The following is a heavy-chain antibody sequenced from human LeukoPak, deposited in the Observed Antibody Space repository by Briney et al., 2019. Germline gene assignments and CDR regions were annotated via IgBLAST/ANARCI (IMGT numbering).Heavy chain of an antibody. CDR3: ASGGHLDY. D-gene: IGHD3-16*01. CDR2: INEDGSKK. Sequence: GGSLRLSWAASGLAFSRFWMSWVRQAPGKGMEWVANINEDGSKKNYVDSVRGRFTISRDNAKDSLYLQMNSLRAEDTAVYYCASGGHLDYWGQGTPVTVSS. V-gene: IGHV3-7*03. CDR1: GLAFSRFW. J-gene: IGHJ4*02.